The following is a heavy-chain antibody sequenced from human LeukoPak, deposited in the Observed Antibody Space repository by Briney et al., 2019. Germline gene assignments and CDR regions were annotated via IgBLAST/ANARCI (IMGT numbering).Heavy chain of an antibody. CDR1: GFTVSSNY. CDR3: ARGSLHYHDAFDI. V-gene: IGHV3-53*01. J-gene: IGHJ3*02. Sequence: GGSLRLSCAASGFTVSSNYMSWVRQAPGKGLEWVSVIYSGGSTYYADSVKGRFTISRDNSKNTLYLQMNSLRAEDTAVYYCARGSLHYHDAFDIWGQGTMVTVSS. D-gene: IGHD1-26*01. CDR2: IYSGGST.